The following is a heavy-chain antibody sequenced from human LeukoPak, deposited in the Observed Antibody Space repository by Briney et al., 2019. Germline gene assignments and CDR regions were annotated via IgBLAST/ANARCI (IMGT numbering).Heavy chain of an antibody. J-gene: IGHJ3*02. D-gene: IGHD3-16*01. CDR2: IYYSGST. Sequence: SETLSLTCTVSGGSISSGGYYWRWIRQHPGKGLEWIGYIYYSGSTYYNPSLKSRVTISVDTSKNQFSLKLSSVTAADTAVYYCARMGAWPLQAFDTWGQGTMVTVSS. CDR3: ARMGAWPLQAFDT. V-gene: IGHV4-31*03. CDR1: GGSISSGGYY.